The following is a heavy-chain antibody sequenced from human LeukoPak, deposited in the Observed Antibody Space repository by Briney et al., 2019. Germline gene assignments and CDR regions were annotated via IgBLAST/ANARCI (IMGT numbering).Heavy chain of an antibody. CDR3: AKAPGFSDF. V-gene: IGHV3-23*01. CDR2: ISGSSDNT. CDR1: GFTVSSNY. D-gene: IGHD7-27*01. Sequence: GGSLRLSCAASGFTVSSNYMTWVRQAPGKGLEWVSTISGSSDNTFYAVSVKGRFTISRDNSKKTMYLQMNSLRADDTAVYYCAKAPGFSDFWGQGTLVTVSS. J-gene: IGHJ4*02.